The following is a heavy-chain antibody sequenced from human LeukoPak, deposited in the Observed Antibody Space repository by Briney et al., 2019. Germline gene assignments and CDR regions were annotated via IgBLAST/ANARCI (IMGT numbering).Heavy chain of an antibody. Sequence: PGGSLRLSCAASGFTFSSYGMHWVRQAPGKGLEWVAVISYDGSNKYYADSVKGRFTISRDNSKNTLYLQMNSLRAEDTAVYYCASNSRIVGATTSDAFDIRGQGTMVTVSS. J-gene: IGHJ3*02. D-gene: IGHD1-26*01. CDR2: ISYDGSNK. V-gene: IGHV3-30*03. CDR1: GFTFSSYG. CDR3: ASNSRIVGATTSDAFDI.